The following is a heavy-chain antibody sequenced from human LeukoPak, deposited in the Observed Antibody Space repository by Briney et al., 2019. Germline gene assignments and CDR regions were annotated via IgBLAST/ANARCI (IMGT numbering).Heavy chain of an antibody. CDR3: AKHARHGTGDKWFDP. Sequence: PSETLSLTCTVSGASVSGDYWGWIRQPPGKGLDWIGSIRFSGSTFYTPSLRSRVIISVDTSKNQMSLQLTSVTAADTAVYYCAKHARHGTGDKWFDPWGPGTLVTVSS. J-gene: IGHJ5*02. CDR2: IRFSGST. CDR1: GASVSGDY. V-gene: IGHV4-39*01. D-gene: IGHD3-10*01.